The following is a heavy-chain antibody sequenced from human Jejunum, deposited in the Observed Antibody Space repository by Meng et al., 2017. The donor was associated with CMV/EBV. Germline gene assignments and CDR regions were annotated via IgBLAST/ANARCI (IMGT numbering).Heavy chain of an antibody. CDR3: ARGFWDIVVVPASTSVWDY. V-gene: IGHV3-7*01. Sequence: SSYWMSWVRQAPGKGLEWVANIKQDGSEKYYVDSVRGRFTISRDSAKNSLYLQINSLRAEDTAVYYCARGFWDIVVVPASTSVWDYWGRGTLVTVSS. CDR2: IKQDGSEK. CDR1: SSYW. J-gene: IGHJ4*02. D-gene: IGHD2-2*01.